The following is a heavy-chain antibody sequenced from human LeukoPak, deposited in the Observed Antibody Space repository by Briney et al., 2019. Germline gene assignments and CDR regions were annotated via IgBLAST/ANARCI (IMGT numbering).Heavy chain of an antibody. CDR2: INHSGST. V-gene: IGHV4-34*01. J-gene: IGHJ6*03. CDR3: ARVKYYDFWSGIYYYYYYYMDV. CDR1: GFTFSSYA. Sequence: GSLRLSCAASGFTFSSYAMSWVRQAPGKGQEWIGEINHSGSTNYNPSLKSRVTISVDTSKNQFSLKLSSVTAADTAVYYCARVKYYDFWSGIYYYYYYYMDVWGKGTTVTVSS. D-gene: IGHD3-3*01.